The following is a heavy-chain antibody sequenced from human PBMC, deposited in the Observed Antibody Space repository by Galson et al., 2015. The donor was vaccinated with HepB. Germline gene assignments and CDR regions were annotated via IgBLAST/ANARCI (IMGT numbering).Heavy chain of an antibody. D-gene: IGHD3-3*01. CDR1: GFVFSTYA. CDR2: ISGSGGTT. Sequence: LRLSCAASGFVFSTYAMSWVRQAPGKGLEWVAAISGSGGTTYYADSMKGRFTISRHNSKNTLYLQINSLRAEDTAIYYCAKGGGDFWSGPLFDPWGQGTLVTVSS. CDR3: AKGGGDFWSGPLFDP. V-gene: IGHV3-23*01. J-gene: IGHJ5*02.